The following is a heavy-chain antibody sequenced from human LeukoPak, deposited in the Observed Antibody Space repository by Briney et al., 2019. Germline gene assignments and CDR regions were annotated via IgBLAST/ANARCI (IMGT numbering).Heavy chain of an antibody. Sequence: LGASVKVSCKASGYTFTGYYMHWVRQAPGQGLEWMGWINPNSGDTNYAQNFQGRVTVTRDTSISTAYMELSRLTSDDTAVYYCARERGQWELGVVSWFDPWGQGTLVTVSS. CDR2: INPNSGDT. J-gene: IGHJ5*02. D-gene: IGHD1-26*01. CDR1: GYTFTGYY. CDR3: ARERGQWELGVVSWFDP. V-gene: IGHV1-2*03.